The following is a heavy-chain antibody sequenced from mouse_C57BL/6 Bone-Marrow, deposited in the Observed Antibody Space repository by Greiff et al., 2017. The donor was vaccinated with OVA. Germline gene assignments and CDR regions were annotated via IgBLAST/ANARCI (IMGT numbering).Heavy chain of an antibody. CDR1: GYAFTNYL. D-gene: IGHD2-5*01. CDR2: INPGSGGT. Sequence: VKLMESGAELVRPGTSVKVSCKASGYAFTNYLIEWVKQRPGQGLEWIGVINPGSGGTNYNEKFKGKATLTADKSSSTAYMQLSSLTSEDSAVYFCASSYYSNPFAYWGQGTLVTVSA. J-gene: IGHJ3*01. CDR3: ASSYYSNPFAY. V-gene: IGHV1-54*01.